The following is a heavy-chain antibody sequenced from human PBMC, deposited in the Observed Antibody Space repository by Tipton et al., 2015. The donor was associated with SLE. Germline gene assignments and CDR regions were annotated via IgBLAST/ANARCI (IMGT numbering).Heavy chain of an antibody. D-gene: IGHD3-10*01. J-gene: IGHJ3*02. CDR2: IYTSGST. CDR3: ATAGGSGSNDAFDI. Sequence: TLSLTCTVSGGSISSGDFYWSWIRQPAGKGLEWIGYIYTSGSTNYNPSLKSRVTISVDTSKNQFSLKLSSVTAADTAVYYCATAGGSGSNDAFDIWGQGTMVTVSS. CDR1: GGSISSGDFY. V-gene: IGHV4-61*09.